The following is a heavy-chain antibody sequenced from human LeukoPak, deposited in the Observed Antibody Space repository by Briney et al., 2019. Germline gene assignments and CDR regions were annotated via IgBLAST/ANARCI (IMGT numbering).Heavy chain of an antibody. D-gene: IGHD5-12*01. CDR2: INPNSGGT. J-gene: IGHJ6*02. CDR3: ARVYSGYVPIYYYYGMDV. CDR1: GYTFTSYY. Sequence: ASVKVSCKASGYTFTSYYMHWVRQAPGQGLEWMGWINPNSGGTNYAQKFQGRVTMTRDTSISTAYMELSRLRSDDTAVYYCARVYSGYVPIYYYYGMDVWGQGTTVTVSS. V-gene: IGHV1-2*02.